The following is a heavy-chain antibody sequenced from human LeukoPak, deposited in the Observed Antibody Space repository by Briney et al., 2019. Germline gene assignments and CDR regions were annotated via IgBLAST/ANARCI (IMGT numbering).Heavy chain of an antibody. CDR3: AGGDIVVVPAACPGYYYYMDV. CDR1: GYSFTSYG. V-gene: IGHV1-18*01. Sequence: ASVKVSCKASGYSFTSYGFNWVRQAPGQGLEWMGWMSAYNGKTNYARKLQGRVTMTTDTSTSTASMGLRSLRSDDTAVYYCAGGDIVVVPAACPGYYYYMDVWGKGNTVTVYS. D-gene: IGHD2-2*01. CDR2: MSAYNGKT. J-gene: IGHJ6*03.